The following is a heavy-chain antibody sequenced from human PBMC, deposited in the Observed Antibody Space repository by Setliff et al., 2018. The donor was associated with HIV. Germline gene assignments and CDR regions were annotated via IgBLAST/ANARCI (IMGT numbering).Heavy chain of an antibody. CDR3: ARCGHYDSSGYYYSYYYFYMDV. Sequence: ASVKVSCKASGYTFTSYAMHWVRLAPGQRLEWMGWINAGNGNTKYSQKFQGRVTFTRDTSATTAYMELSSLRSEDTAVYFCARCGHYDSSGYYYSYYYFYMDVWGKGTTVTVSS. J-gene: IGHJ6*03. V-gene: IGHV1-3*01. D-gene: IGHD3-22*01. CDR2: INAGNGNT. CDR1: GYTFTSYA.